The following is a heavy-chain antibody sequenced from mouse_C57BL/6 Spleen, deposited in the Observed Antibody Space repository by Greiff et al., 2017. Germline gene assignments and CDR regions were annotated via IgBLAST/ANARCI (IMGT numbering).Heavy chain of an antibody. Sequence: QVQLQQPGAELVKPGASVKMSCKASGYTFTSYWITWVKQRPGQGLEWIGDIYPGSGSTNYNEKFKSKATLTVDTSSSTAYMQLSSLTSEDSAVYYCARPITTVVATDYWGQGTTRTVSS. CDR2: IYPGSGST. V-gene: IGHV1-55*01. D-gene: IGHD1-1*01. CDR1: GYTFTSYW. CDR3: ARPITTVVATDY. J-gene: IGHJ2*01.